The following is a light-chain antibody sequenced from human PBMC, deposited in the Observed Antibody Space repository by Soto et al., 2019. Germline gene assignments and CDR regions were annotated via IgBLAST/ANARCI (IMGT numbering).Light chain of an antibody. CDR3: NSQTSSGIRV. CDR2: EVS. Sequence: QSALTQPASVSGSPGQSITISCTGTISDIAGSNYVSWYQHHPGKAPKLIIYEVSYRPSGVSNRFSGSKSGYTASLTISGLQAEDEADYYCNSQTSSGIRVFGTGTKLTVL. V-gene: IGLV2-14*01. CDR1: ISDIAGSNY. J-gene: IGLJ1*01.